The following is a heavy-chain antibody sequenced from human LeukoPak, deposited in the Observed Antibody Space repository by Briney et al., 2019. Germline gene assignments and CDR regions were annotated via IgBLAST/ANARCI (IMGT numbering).Heavy chain of an antibody. J-gene: IGHJ4*02. CDR2: IFYSGST. Sequence: SKTLSLTCTVSGGSISSYYWSWIRQPPGKGLEWIGYIFYSGSTNYNPSLKSRVTISVDTSKNQFSLKLSSVTAADTAVYYCAREGPSWEPIDYWGQGTLVTVSS. CDR3: AREGPSWEPIDY. V-gene: IGHV4-59*01. CDR1: GGSISSYY. D-gene: IGHD1-26*01.